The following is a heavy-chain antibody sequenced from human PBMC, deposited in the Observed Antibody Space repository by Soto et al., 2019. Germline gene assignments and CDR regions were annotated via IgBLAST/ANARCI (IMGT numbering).Heavy chain of an antibody. Sequence: EVQLVESGGGLVKPGGSLRLSCAASGFTFSNAWMSWVRQAPGKGLEWVGRIKSKTDGGTTDYAAPVKGRFTISRDDSKNTLYLQMNSLQTEATALYYCTTTPYSSIETDGMDVWDQGTTVTVSS. CDR1: GFTFSNAW. CDR2: IKSKTDGGTT. D-gene: IGHD6-13*01. J-gene: IGHJ6*02. V-gene: IGHV3-15*01. CDR3: TTTPYSSIETDGMDV.